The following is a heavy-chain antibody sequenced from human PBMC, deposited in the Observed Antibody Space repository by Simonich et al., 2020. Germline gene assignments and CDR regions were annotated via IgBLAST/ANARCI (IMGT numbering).Heavy chain of an antibody. J-gene: IGHJ3*02. D-gene: IGHD4-4*01. CDR2: INSDGSIT. V-gene: IGHV3-74*01. Sequence: EVQLVESGGGLVQPGGSLRLSCAASGFTFSSYWMHWVRHAPGKGLVWVSRINSDGSITSYAESVKGRFTISRDNAKNTLYLQMNSLRAEDTAVYYCARDYSNYDAFDIWGQGTMVTVSS. CDR1: GFTFSSYW. CDR3: ARDYSNYDAFDI.